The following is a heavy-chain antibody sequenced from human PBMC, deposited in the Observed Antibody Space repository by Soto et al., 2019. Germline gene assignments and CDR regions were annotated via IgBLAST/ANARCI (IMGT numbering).Heavy chain of an antibody. D-gene: IGHD3-3*01. CDR2: INPSGGST. V-gene: IGHV1-46*01. J-gene: IGHJ6*04. Sequence: ASVKVSCKASGYTFTSYYMHWVRQAPVQGLEWMGIINPSGGSTSYAQKFQGRVTMTRDTSTSTVYMELSSLRSEDTAVYYCASPSHDVGSGYVQEYYGMDGCGKGNMVTASS. CDR3: ASPSHDVGSGYVQEYYGMDG. CDR1: GYTFTSYY.